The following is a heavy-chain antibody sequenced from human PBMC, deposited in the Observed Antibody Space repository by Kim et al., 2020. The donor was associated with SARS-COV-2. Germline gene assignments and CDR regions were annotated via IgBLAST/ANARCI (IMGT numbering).Heavy chain of an antibody. Sequence: GGSLRLSCAASGFTFSSYDMSWVRQAPGKGLEWVSVIYSGGSNKYAAASEGGRITITGDTTNTTLYLKMNRLTADETADYYCARAAAGTVSYYYY. V-gene: IGHV3-23*03. CDR3: ARAAAGTVSYYYY. D-gene: IGHD6-13*01. J-gene: IGHJ6*01. CDR1: GFTFSSYD. CDR2: IYSGGSNK.